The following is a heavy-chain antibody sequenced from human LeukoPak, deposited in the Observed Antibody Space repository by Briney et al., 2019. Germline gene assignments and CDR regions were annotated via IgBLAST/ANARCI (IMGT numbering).Heavy chain of an antibody. V-gene: IGHV3-48*04. CDR3: AREGYWGDYFDY. D-gene: IGHD7-27*01. Sequence: PGGSLRLSCAASGFIFSGYGMSWVRQAPGKGLEWVSYISSSGSTIYYADSVKGRFTISRDNAKNSLYLQMNSLRAEDTAVYYCAREGYWGDYFDYWGQGTLVTVSS. J-gene: IGHJ4*02. CDR2: ISSSGSTI. CDR1: GFIFSGYG.